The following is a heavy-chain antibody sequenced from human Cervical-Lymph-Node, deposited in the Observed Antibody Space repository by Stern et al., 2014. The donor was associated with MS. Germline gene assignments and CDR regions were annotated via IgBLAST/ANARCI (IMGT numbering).Heavy chain of an antibody. Sequence: EVQLVESGGGLVQPGGSLRLSCAASGFTFKTYAMSWVRQAPGKGLEWVSGLTGSGGSTYYADSVKGRFTISRDNSKRTVHLQMNSLRAEDTAVYYCAKDLSYDRSGYDYSFDHWGQGTLVTVSS. V-gene: IGHV3-23*04. CDR3: AKDLSYDRSGYDYSFDH. D-gene: IGHD3-22*01. CDR1: GFTFKTYA. J-gene: IGHJ4*02. CDR2: LTGSGGST.